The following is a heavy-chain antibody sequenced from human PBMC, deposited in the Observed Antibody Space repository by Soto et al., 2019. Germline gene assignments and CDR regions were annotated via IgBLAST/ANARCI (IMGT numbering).Heavy chain of an antibody. Sequence: QVQLVQSGVEVKKPGASVKVSCKASGYTFISHGISWVRQAPGQGLEWMGWISGKNGNTNYAQKLQGRVTLTTDTSRGTPNRKRGRRRGDTRPGYGGAGVPPPGEGAPAYGRDAGGQGPPATV. V-gene: IGHV1-18*04. J-gene: IGHJ6*02. D-gene: IGHD3-10*01. CDR3: AGVPPPGEGAPAYGRDA. CDR1: GYTFISHG. CDR2: ISGKNGNT.